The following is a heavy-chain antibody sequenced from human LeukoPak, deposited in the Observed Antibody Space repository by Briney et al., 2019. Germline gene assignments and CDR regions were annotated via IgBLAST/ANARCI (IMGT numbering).Heavy chain of an antibody. V-gene: IGHV4-59*08. D-gene: IGHD2-15*01. CDR3: ARTYCSGGSCHFDY. Sequence: PSETLSLTCTVSGGSISSFYWRWIRQPPGKGLEWIGYIYYSGNTDSNTSLKSRVTISVDTSKTQFSLKLSSVTAADTAVYYCARTYCSGGSCHFDYWGQGTLVTVSS. CDR1: GGSISSFY. J-gene: IGHJ4*02. CDR2: IYYSGNT.